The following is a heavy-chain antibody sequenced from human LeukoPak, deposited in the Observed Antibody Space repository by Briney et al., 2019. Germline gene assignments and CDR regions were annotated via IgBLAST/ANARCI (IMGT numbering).Heavy chain of an antibody. J-gene: IGHJ4*02. CDR3: AKDRTTVTTGLDY. CDR2: ISWNGGSI. Sequence: GGSLRLSCAASGFTFDDYAMHWVRQVPGKGLEWVSGISWNGGSIGHADSVKGRFTISRDNAKNSLYLQMNSLRAEDTALYYCAKDRTTVTTGLDYWGQGTLVTVSS. V-gene: IGHV3-9*01. CDR1: GFTFDDYA. D-gene: IGHD4-17*01.